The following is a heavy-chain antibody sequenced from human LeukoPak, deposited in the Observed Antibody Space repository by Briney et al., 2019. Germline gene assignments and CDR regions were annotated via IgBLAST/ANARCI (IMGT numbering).Heavy chain of an antibody. V-gene: IGHV4-31*11. CDR3: AREQLDILTGYSPKHFDY. CDR2: IYYSGST. D-gene: IGHD3-9*01. J-gene: IGHJ4*02. Sequence: SETLSLTCAFYGGSFSGYYWSWIRQHPGKGLEWIGYIYYSGSTYYNPSLKSRVTISVDTSKNQFSLKLSSVTAADTAVYYCAREQLDILTGYSPKHFDYWGQGTLVTVSS. CDR1: GGSFSGYY.